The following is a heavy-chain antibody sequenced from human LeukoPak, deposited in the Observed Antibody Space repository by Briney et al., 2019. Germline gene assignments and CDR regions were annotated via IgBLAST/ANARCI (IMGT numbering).Heavy chain of an antibody. V-gene: IGHV4-39*07. CDR2: IYYSGST. Sequence: SETLSLTCTVSGGSISSSSYYWGWIRQPPGKGLKWIGSIYYSGSTYYNPSLKSRVTISVDTSKNQFSLKLSSVTAADTAVYYCARGEGGYSYGWPDYWGQGTLVTVSS. CDR1: GGSISSSSYY. D-gene: IGHD5-18*01. CDR3: ARGEGGYSYGWPDY. J-gene: IGHJ4*02.